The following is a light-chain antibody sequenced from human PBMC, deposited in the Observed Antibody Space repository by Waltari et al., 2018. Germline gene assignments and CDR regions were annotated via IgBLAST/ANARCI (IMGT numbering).Light chain of an antibody. V-gene: IGLV2-14*01. Sequence: QSALTQPASVSGSPGQSITISCTGTTRDVGRYNYVSWYQCHPGKAPELIIYGVTNRPSGVSGRFSGAKSGNTASLSISGLQPEDEADYYCSSYTSIKTPYVVFGGGTKVTVL. CDR1: TRDVGRYNY. CDR3: SSYTSIKTPYVV. CDR2: GVT. J-gene: IGLJ2*01.